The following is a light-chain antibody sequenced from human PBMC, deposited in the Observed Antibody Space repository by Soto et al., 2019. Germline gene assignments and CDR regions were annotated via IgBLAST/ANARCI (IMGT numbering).Light chain of an antibody. CDR1: QSTSTW. J-gene: IGKJ1*01. CDR2: EAS. CDR3: QQYITYPYA. Sequence: DIQMTQSPSTLSASVGDRVTITCRASQSTSTWLAWYQQRPGKTPTLLISEASKLESGVPSRFSGSGSGTEFTPTISSLQPDDFATYYCQQYITYPYAFGQGTKVEIK. V-gene: IGKV1-5*03.